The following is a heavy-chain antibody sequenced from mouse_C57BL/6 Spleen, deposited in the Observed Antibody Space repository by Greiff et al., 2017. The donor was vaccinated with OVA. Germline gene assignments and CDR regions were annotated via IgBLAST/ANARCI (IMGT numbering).Heavy chain of an antibody. CDR1: GYTFTSYW. CDR2: IYPGSGST. V-gene: IGHV1-55*01. CDR3: AREAYGNYGEDY. J-gene: IGHJ2*01. Sequence: VQLQQSGAELVKPGASVKMSCKASGYTFTSYWITWVKQRPGQGLEWIGDIYPGSGSTNYNEKFKSKATLTVDTSSSTAYMQLSSLTSEDSAVYYCAREAYGNYGEDYWGQGTTLTVSS. D-gene: IGHD2-1*01.